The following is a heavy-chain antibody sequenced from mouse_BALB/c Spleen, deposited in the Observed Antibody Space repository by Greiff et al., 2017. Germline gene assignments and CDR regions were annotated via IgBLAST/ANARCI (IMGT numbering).Heavy chain of an antibody. D-gene: IGHD2-1*01. CDR3: AREGIYYGNYVLYFDY. Sequence: VKLQESGPGLVAPSQSLSITCTVSGFSLTSYGVHWVRQPPGKGLEWLGVIWAGGSTNYNSALMSRLSISKDNSKSQVFLKMNSLQTDDTAMYYCAREGIYYGNYVLYFDYWGQGTTLTVSS. J-gene: IGHJ2*01. CDR1: GFSLTSYG. V-gene: IGHV2-9*02. CDR2: IWAGGST.